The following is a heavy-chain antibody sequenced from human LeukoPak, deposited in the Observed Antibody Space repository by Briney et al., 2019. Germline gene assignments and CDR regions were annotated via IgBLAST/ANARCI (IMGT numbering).Heavy chain of an antibody. V-gene: IGHV3-21*01. CDR3: ARDLGSSNYNWFDP. J-gene: IGHJ5*02. Sequence: GGSLRLSCAASGFTFSGYDMNWVRQAPGKGLEWVSSISGSSSYIYYADSMKGRFTISRDNGKKSLYLQMNSLRAEDMAVYYCARDLGSSNYNWFDPWGQGTLVTVSS. CDR1: GFTFSGYD. CDR2: ISGSSSYI. D-gene: IGHD6-13*01.